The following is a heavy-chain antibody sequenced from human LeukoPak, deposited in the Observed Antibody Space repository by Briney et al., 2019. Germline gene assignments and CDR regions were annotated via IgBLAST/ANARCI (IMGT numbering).Heavy chain of an antibody. D-gene: IGHD2-2*01. J-gene: IGHJ4*02. V-gene: IGHV3-23*01. CDR3: AKDLRWDIVVVPALY. CDR1: GFTFSSYA. CDR2: ISGSGGST. Sequence: GGSLRLSCAASGFTFSSYAMSWVRQAPGKGLEWVSVISGSGGSTYYADSVKGRFTISRDNSKNTLYLQMNSLRAEDTAVYYCAKDLRWDIVVVPALYWGQGPLVTVSS.